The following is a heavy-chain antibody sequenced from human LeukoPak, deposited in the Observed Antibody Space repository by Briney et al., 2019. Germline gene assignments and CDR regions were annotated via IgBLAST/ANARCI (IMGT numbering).Heavy chain of an antibody. CDR2: IRYDGNNK. CDR1: GFTFSSYG. D-gene: IGHD2-2*01. J-gene: IGHJ4*02. Sequence: GGSLRLSCAASGFTFSSYGMHWVRQAPGKGLEWVAFIRYDGNNKYYADSVKGRFTISGDNSENTLYLQMNSLRVEDTAVYFCAKGREKYCTSTSCYHDYWGQGTLVTVSS. CDR3: AKGREKYCTSTSCYHDY. V-gene: IGHV3-30*02.